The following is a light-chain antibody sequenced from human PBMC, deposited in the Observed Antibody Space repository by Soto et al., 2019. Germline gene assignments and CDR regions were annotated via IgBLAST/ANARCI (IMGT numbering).Light chain of an antibody. CDR3: QPYGSSRWT. CDR2: AAS. CDR1: QSVSSNY. Sequence: EIVLAQSPGTLSLSPGERATLSCRASQSVSSNYLAWYQQKPGQAPRLLIYAASSRATGIPDRFSGSGSGTDFTLTISRLEPEDFAVYYCQPYGSSRWTFGQGPKVDIK. V-gene: IGKV3-20*01. J-gene: IGKJ1*01.